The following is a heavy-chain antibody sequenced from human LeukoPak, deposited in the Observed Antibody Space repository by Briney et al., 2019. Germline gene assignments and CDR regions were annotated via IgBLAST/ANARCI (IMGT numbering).Heavy chain of an antibody. Sequence: PSETLSLTCTVSGVSISSYYWSWIRQPAGKGLEWVGRIYTSGSTNYNPSLKSRVTMSVDTSKNQFSLKLSSVTAADTAVYYCAREWGSHYYGSGSKSYYYYGMDVWGQGTTVTVSS. CDR3: AREWGSHYYGSGSKSYYYYGMDV. CDR1: GVSISSYY. V-gene: IGHV4-4*07. J-gene: IGHJ6*02. CDR2: IYTSGST. D-gene: IGHD3-10*01.